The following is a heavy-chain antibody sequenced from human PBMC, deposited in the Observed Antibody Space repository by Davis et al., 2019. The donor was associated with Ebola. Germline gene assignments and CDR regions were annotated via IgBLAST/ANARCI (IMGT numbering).Heavy chain of an antibody. Sequence: GGSLRLSCQGSGYNFANYWITWVRQLPGKGLEWVGIIFPDDSDTRYSPSFQGQVTISVDKSISTAYLQWNSLKASDTAMYYCARQTHHFLSGPRTWFDPWGQGTLVTVSS. CDR2: IFPDDSDT. V-gene: IGHV5-51*01. J-gene: IGHJ5*02. CDR1: GYNFANYW. D-gene: IGHD3-3*02. CDR3: ARQTHHFLSGPRTWFDP.